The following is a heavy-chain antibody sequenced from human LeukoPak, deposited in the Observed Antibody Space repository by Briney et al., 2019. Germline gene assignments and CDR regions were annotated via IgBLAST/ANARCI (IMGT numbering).Heavy chain of an antibody. Sequence: PSETLSLTCTVSGYSISSGYYWGWIRQPPGKGLEWIGSIYYSGSTYYNPSLKSRVTISVDTSKNQFSLKLSSVTAADTAVYYCARWRWLQLYVFDYWGQGTLVTVSS. V-gene: IGHV4-38-2*02. CDR3: ARWRWLQLYVFDY. CDR2: IYYSGST. J-gene: IGHJ4*02. D-gene: IGHD5-24*01. CDR1: GYSISSGYY.